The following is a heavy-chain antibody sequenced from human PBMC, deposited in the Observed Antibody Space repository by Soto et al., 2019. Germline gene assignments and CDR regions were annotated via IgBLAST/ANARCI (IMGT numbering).Heavy chain of an antibody. Sequence: AGSLRLSCAGSQFTFRNYGMNWVRQAPGKGLEWVANINQDGSEKYYVDSVKGRFTISRDIAKNSLFLQMNSLRADDTAVYYCARASPGMDVWGQGTTVTVSS. CDR2: INQDGSEK. CDR3: ARASPGMDV. CDR1: QFTFRNYG. J-gene: IGHJ6*02. V-gene: IGHV3-7*01.